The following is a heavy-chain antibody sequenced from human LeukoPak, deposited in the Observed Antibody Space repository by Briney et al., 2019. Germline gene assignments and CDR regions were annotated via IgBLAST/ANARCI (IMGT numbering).Heavy chain of an antibody. CDR1: GFIFSSYR. J-gene: IGHJ4*02. Sequence: PGGSLRLSCAASGFIFSSYRMNWVRQAPGKGLEWVSSVSNSGDYIHYADSVKGRFTISRDNSKNSVYLQMNSLRAEDTAVYYCARALIGYYFDYWGQGTLVTVSS. CDR2: VSNSGDYI. CDR3: ARALIGYYFDY. V-gene: IGHV3-21*06. D-gene: IGHD2-8*01.